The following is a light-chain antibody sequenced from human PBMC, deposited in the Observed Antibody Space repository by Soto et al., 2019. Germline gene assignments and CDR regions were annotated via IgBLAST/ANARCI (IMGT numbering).Light chain of an antibody. Sequence: QSVLTQPASVSGSPGQTITISCTGTSSDVGAYNYVSWYQQHPGKAPKLMIYEVSNRPSGVSDRLSGSKSGNTASLTISGLQAADEADYYCGSKRTTASLVFGTGTKVTVL. CDR1: SSDVGAYNY. V-gene: IGLV2-14*01. CDR2: EVS. CDR3: GSKRTTASLV. J-gene: IGLJ1*01.